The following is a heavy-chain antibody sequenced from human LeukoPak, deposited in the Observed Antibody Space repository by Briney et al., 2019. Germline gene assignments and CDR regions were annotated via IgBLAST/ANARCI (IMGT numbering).Heavy chain of an antibody. CDR3: AKGKQQLVLLYYFDY. Sequence: PGGSLRLSCAASGFTFSSYGMHWVRQAPGKGLEWVAVISYDGSNKYYADSVKGRFTISRDNSKNTLYLQMNSLRAEDTAVYYCAKGKQQLVLLYYFDYWGQGTLVTVSS. CDR2: ISYDGSNK. J-gene: IGHJ4*02. D-gene: IGHD6-13*01. V-gene: IGHV3-30*18. CDR1: GFTFSSYG.